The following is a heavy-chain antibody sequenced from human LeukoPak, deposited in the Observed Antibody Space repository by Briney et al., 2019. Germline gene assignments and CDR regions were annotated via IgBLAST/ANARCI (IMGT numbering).Heavy chain of an antibody. CDR1: GGTFSSYA. J-gene: IGHJ4*02. CDR3: AIGGPYCSSTSCALRPFDY. CDR2: IIPIFGTA. D-gene: IGHD2-2*01. V-gene: IGHV1-69*13. Sequence: SVKVSCKASGGTFSSYAISWVRQAPGQGLEWMGGIIPIFGTANYAQKFQGRVTITADESTSTAYMELSSLRSEDTAVYYCAIGGPYCSSTSCALRPFDYWGQGALVTVSS.